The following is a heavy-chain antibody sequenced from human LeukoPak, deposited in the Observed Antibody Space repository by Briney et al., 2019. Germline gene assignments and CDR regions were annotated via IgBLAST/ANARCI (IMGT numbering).Heavy chain of an antibody. CDR1: GGSINSYY. CDR2: IYSSGST. V-gene: IGHV4-59*01. CDR3: ARRRDYYDSGVYKGPFFDY. J-gene: IGHJ4*02. D-gene: IGHD3-22*01. Sequence: PSETLSLTCSVSGGSINSYYWSWIRQPPGKGLEWIGYIYSSGSTNYNPSLKSRVTISIDTSKNQFSLRLSSVIAADTAVYYCARRRDYYDSGVYKGPFFDYWGQGTLVTVSS.